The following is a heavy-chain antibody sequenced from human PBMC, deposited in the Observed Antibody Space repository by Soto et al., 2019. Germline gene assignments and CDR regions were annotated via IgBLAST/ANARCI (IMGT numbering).Heavy chain of an antibody. CDR2: IYHSGST. CDR3: ARDGPLIAARPGNWFDP. CDR1: GGSISSSNW. V-gene: IGHV4-4*02. D-gene: IGHD6-6*01. J-gene: IGHJ5*02. Sequence: KPSETLSLTCAVSGGSISSSNWWSWVRQPPGKGLEWIGEIYHSGSTNYNPSLKSRVTISVDKSKNQFSLKLSSVTAADTAVYYCARDGPLIAARPGNWFDPWGQGTLVTVSS.